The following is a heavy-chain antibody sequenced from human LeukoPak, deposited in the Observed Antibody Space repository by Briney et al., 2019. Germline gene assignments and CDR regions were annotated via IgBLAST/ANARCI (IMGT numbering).Heavy chain of an antibody. Sequence: PGGSLRLSCAASGFTFSGHEMNWVRQAPGRGLEWLSYISTTGSTIYYADSVKGRFTISRDNAKNSLYLQMNSLRAEDTDVYYCARADPYGDSTPDYWGQGTPVTVSS. CDR3: ARADPYGDSTPDY. CDR1: GFTFSGHE. CDR2: ISTTGSTI. D-gene: IGHD4-17*01. J-gene: IGHJ4*02. V-gene: IGHV3-48*03.